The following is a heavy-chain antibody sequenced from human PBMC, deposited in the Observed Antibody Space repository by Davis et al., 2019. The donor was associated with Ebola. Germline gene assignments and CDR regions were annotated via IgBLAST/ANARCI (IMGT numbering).Heavy chain of an antibody. V-gene: IGHV1-3*01. CDR1: GYTFTSYA. J-gene: IGHJ4*02. Sequence: AASVKVSCKASGYTFTSYAMHWVRQAPGQRLEWMGWINAGNSNTKYSQKFQGRVTITRDTSASTAYMELSSLRSEDTAVYYCARERRFAFDYWGQGTLVTVSS. CDR3: ARERRFAFDY. CDR2: INAGNSNT.